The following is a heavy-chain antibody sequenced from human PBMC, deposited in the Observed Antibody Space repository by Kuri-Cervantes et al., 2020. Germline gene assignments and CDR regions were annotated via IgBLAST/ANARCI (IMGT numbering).Heavy chain of an antibody. CDR2: IKQDGSEK. CDR1: GFTFSSYW. D-gene: IGHD3-10*01. Sequence: GESLKISCAASGFTFSSYWMSWVRQAPGKGLEWVANIKQDGSEKYYVDSVKGRFTISRDNSKNTLYLQMNSLRAEDTAVYYCAKSADLLWFGELLGGMDVWGQGTTVTVSS. V-gene: IGHV3-7*03. J-gene: IGHJ6*02. CDR3: AKSADLLWFGELLGGMDV.